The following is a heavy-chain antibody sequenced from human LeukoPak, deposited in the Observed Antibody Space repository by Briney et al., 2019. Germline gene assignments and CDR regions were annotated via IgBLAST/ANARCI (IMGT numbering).Heavy chain of an antibody. J-gene: IGHJ2*01. CDR1: GYSISSGYY. V-gene: IGHV4-38-2*02. Sequence: SETLSLTCTVSGYSISSGYYWGWIRQPPGKGLEWIGSINHSGSTNYNPSLKSRVTISVDTSKNQFSLKLSSVTAADTAVYYCAGGSGQLVRSSYWYFDLWGRGTLVTVSS. D-gene: IGHD6-13*01. CDR3: AGGSGQLVRSSYWYFDL. CDR2: INHSGST.